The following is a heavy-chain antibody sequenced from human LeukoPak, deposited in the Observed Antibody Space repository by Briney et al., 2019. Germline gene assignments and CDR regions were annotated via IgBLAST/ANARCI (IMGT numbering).Heavy chain of an antibody. J-gene: IGHJ4*02. CDR3: ASHASAYCGGDCSLDY. CDR2: ISSSSSYI. CDR1: GFTFTTYT. Sequence: GGSLRLSCVASGFTFTTYTMNWVRQAPGKGLEWVSSISSSSSYIYYADSVKGRFTISRDNAKNSLFLQMNSLRAEDTAIYYCASHASAYCGGDCSLDYWGQGTLVTVSS. V-gene: IGHV3-21*01. D-gene: IGHD2-21*02.